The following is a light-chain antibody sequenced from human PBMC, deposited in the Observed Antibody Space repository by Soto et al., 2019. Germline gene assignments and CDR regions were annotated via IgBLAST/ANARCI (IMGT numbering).Light chain of an antibody. CDR1: HIVSSNY. Sequence: ETVLTQSPGTLSLSPGERATLSCRASHIVSSNYLAWYQQKPGQAPRLLIYGASSRATGIPDRFSGSGSWTDFTPTISRLEPEDYAVYYCQQYGNSPLTFGGGTKVDIK. CDR2: GAS. J-gene: IGKJ4*01. V-gene: IGKV3-20*01. CDR3: QQYGNSPLT.